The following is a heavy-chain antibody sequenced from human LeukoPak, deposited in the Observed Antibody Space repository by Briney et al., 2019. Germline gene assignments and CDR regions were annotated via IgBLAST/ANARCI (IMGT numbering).Heavy chain of an antibody. V-gene: IGHV1-69*05. CDR1: GGTFSSYA. CDR2: IIPIFGTA. Sequence: ASVKVSCKASGGTFSSYAISWVRQAPGQGLEWMGRIIPIFGTANYAQKLQGRVTITTDESTSTAYMELSSLRSEDTAVYYCARGTEIAVAGTFDYWGQGTLVTVSS. CDR3: ARGTEIAVAGTFDY. D-gene: IGHD6-19*01. J-gene: IGHJ4*02.